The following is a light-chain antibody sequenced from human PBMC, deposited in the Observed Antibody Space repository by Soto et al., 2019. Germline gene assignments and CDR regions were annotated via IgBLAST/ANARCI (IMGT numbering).Light chain of an antibody. CDR3: SSYTSSSTHNYV. CDR2: DVS. Sequence: QSVLTQPASVSRSPGQSITISCTGTSSDVGGYNYVSWYQQHPGKAPKLMIYDVSNRPSGVSNRFSGSKSGNTASLTISGLQAEDEADYYCSSYTSSSTHNYVFGTGTKVTVL. CDR1: SSDVGGYNY. V-gene: IGLV2-14*01. J-gene: IGLJ1*01.